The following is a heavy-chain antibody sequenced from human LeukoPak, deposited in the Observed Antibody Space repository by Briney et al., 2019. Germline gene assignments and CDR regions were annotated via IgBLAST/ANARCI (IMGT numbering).Heavy chain of an antibody. D-gene: IGHD3-3*01. CDR3: ASSDYDFWSGYSTY. V-gene: IGHV3-7*01. J-gene: IGHJ4*02. Sequence: GGSLRLSCAASGFTFSSYWMSWVRQAPGKGLEWVANIKQDGSEKYYVDSVKGRFTISRDNAKNSLYLQMNSLRAEDTAVYYCASSDYDFWSGYSTYWGQGTLVTVSS. CDR1: GFTFSSYW. CDR2: IKQDGSEK.